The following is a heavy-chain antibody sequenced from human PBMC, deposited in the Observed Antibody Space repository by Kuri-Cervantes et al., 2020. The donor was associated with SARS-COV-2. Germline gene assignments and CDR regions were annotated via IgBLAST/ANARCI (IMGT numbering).Heavy chain of an antibody. CDR2: INPNSGGT. CDR3: ARAFDSSGWSSYCY. CDR1: GYTFTGYY. J-gene: IGHJ4*02. D-gene: IGHD6-19*01. V-gene: IGHV1-2*04. Sequence: ASVKVSCKASGYTFTGYYMHWVRQAPGQGLEWMGWINPNSGGTNYAQKFQGWVTMTRDTSISTAYMELSSLRSEDTAVYYCARAFDSSGWSSYCYWGQGTLVTVSS.